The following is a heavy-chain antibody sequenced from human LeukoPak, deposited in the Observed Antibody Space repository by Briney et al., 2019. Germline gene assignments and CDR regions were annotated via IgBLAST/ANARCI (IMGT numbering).Heavy chain of an antibody. V-gene: IGHV4-61*01. CDR3: ARDDGYSSGWYVFDY. Sequence: SETLSLTCTVSGGSISSSSYYWGWIRQPPGTGLEWIGYIYYSGSTNYNPSLKSRVTISVDTSKNQFSLKLSSVTAADTAVYYCARDDGYSSGWYVFDYWGQGTLVTVSS. CDR1: GGSISSSSYY. CDR2: IYYSGST. J-gene: IGHJ4*02. D-gene: IGHD6-19*01.